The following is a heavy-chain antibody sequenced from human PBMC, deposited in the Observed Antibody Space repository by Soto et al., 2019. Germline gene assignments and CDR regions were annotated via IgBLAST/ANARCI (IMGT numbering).Heavy chain of an antibody. V-gene: IGHV3-33*01. Sequence: QVQLVESGGGVVQPGGSLRLSCTSSGFTFSSHGMHWVRQAPGKGLEWVALIGATGSNRFHRDSVKGRFTISRDNSKDTLNLQRDRLRVEDTAVYFCVRDDDGGPNGFDLWGQGTMVTVSS. J-gene: IGHJ3*01. CDR3: VRDDDGGPNGFDL. D-gene: IGHD3-16*01. CDR1: GFTFSSHG. CDR2: IGATGSNR.